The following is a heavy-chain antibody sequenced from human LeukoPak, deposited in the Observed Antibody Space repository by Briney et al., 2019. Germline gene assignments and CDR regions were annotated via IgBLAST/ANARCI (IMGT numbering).Heavy chain of an antibody. CDR3: ARDRYDSSGYHGMDV. CDR1: GGSISTTYYY. V-gene: IGHV4-39*07. J-gene: IGHJ6*02. Sequence: SETLSLTCTVSGGSISTTYYYWGWIRQPPGKGLEWIGSIYYSATTYYNPSLKSRVTISVDTSKNQFSLKLSSVTAADTAVYYCARDRYDSSGYHGMDVWGQGTTVTVSS. D-gene: IGHD3-22*01. CDR2: IYYSATT.